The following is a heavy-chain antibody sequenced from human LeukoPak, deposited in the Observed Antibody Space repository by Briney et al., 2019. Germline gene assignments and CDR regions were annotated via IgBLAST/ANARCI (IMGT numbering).Heavy chain of an antibody. CDR3: ARAASGDVVHYYGSGRRYYSYYMDV. CDR2: IKQDGSEK. D-gene: IGHD3-10*01. CDR1: GFTFSSYW. J-gene: IGHJ6*03. Sequence: GGSLRLSCAASGFTFSSYWMSWVRQAPGKGLEWVANIKQDGSEKYYVDSVKGRVTISRDNGKNSLYLQMNSLRAEDTAVYYCARAASGDVVHYYGSGRRYYSYYMDVWGKGTTVTISS. V-gene: IGHV3-7*01.